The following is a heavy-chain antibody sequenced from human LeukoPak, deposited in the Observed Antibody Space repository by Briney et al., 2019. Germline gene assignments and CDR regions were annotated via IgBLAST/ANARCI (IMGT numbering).Heavy chain of an antibody. CDR2: IYYSGST. V-gene: IGHV4-59*08. J-gene: IGHJ4*02. CDR1: GGSISSYY. CDR3: ASGGTYSGYDSFDH. D-gene: IGHD5-12*01. Sequence: SETLSLTCTVSGGSISSYYWSWIRQPPGKGLEWIGYIYYSGSTYFHPSLKSRVSISVDTSKNQFSLKLNSVTAADTAVYYCASGGTYSGYDSFDHWGQGTLVTVSS.